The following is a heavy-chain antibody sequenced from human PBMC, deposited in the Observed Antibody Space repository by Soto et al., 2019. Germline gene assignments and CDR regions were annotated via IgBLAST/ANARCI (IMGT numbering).Heavy chain of an antibody. Sequence: EVQLVESGGGLVQPGRSLRLSCAASGFTFDDYAMHWVRQAPGKGLEWVSGISWNTDNIGYADSVKGRLTISRDNAKNSLYLQMNSLRAEDTALYYCVKDKGRGSSSFGSFNSWGQGTLVTVSS. CDR2: ISWNTDNI. D-gene: IGHD6-6*01. V-gene: IGHV3-9*01. CDR3: VKDKGRGSSSFGSFNS. J-gene: IGHJ4*02. CDR1: GFTFDDYA.